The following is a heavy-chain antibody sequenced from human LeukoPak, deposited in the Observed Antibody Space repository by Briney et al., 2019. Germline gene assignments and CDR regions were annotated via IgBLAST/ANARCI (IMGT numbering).Heavy chain of an antibody. Sequence: PGGSLRLSCAASGFTFSSYWVHWVRQAPGKGLVWVSHISSDGSTTNYADSVKGRFTISRDNAKNTLFLQMNSLSAEDTAVYYCARDRGGGCDYWGQGTLVTVSS. CDR3: ARDRGGGCDY. J-gene: IGHJ4*02. CDR2: ISSDGSTT. V-gene: IGHV3-74*01. D-gene: IGHD6-19*01. CDR1: GFTFSSYW.